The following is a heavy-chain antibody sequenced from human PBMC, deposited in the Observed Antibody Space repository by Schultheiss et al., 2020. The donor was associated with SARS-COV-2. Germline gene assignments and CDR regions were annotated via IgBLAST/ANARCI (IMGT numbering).Heavy chain of an antibody. CDR1: GFTFSSYE. V-gene: IGHV3-21*05. CDR3: AREPYSSGWYSLAYFDY. CDR2: ITGDSTYT. D-gene: IGHD6-19*01. J-gene: IGHJ4*02. Sequence: GESLKISCAASGFTFSSYEMNWVRQAPGKGLEWVSYITGDSTYTKYADSVKGRFAISRDNAKSSLWLQMNSLRAEDTAVYYCAREPYSSGWYSLAYFDYWGQGTLVTVSS.